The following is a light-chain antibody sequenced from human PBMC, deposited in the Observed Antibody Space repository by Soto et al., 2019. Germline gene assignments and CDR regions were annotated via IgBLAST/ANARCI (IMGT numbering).Light chain of an antibody. V-gene: IGKV1-12*01. CDR2: AAS. J-gene: IGKJ4*01. CDR3: QQANSFPLT. Sequence: VGDSVTITCLASQSISSWLAWYQQKPGKAPKLLIYAASSLQSGVPSRFSGSGSGTDFTLTISSLQPEDFAIYYCQQANSFPLTFGGGANVDIK. CDR1: QSISSW.